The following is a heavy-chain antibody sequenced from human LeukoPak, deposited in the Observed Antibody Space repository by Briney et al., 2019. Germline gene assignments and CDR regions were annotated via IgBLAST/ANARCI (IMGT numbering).Heavy chain of an antibody. Sequence: GRSLRLSCAASGFSFSSHGMHWVRQAPGKGLEWVAVISYDGGFKYYADSVKGRFSISRDNSKNTLNLQMNSLRAEDTAVYYCVRGSLASGVVVYYYYYLDVWGKGTTVTVSS. CDR3: VRGSLASGVVVYYYYYLDV. J-gene: IGHJ6*03. V-gene: IGHV3-30*03. D-gene: IGHD3-3*01. CDR1: GFSFSSHG. CDR2: ISYDGGFK.